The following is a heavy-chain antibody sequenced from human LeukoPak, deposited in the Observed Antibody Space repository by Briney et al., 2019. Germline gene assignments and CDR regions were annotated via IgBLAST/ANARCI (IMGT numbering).Heavy chain of an antibody. CDR1: GDSVSINSAA. CDR2: TYYRSKWYN. Sequence: SQTLSLTCAISGDSVSINSAAWNWIRQSPSRGLEWLGRTYYRSKWYNDYAVSVKSRITINPDTSKNQFSLQLNSVTPEDTAVYHCARDPQQQLNPLYYYYGMDVWGQGTTVTVSS. CDR3: ARDPQQQLNPLYYYYGMDV. J-gene: IGHJ6*02. V-gene: IGHV6-1*01. D-gene: IGHD6-13*01.